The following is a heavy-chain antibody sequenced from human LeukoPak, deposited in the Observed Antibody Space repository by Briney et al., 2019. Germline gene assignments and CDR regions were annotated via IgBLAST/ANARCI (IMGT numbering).Heavy chain of an antibody. Sequence: PGGSLRLSCSASGFTFSSYAMHWVRQAPGKGLEYVSAISSNGGSTYYADSVKGRFTISRDNSKNTLYLQMSSLRAEDTAVYYCVEGSSPNVVPAVLYYFDYWGQGTLVTVSS. CDR1: GFTFSSYA. V-gene: IGHV3-64D*06. D-gene: IGHD2-2*01. CDR3: VEGSSPNVVPAVLYYFDY. CDR2: ISSNGGST. J-gene: IGHJ4*02.